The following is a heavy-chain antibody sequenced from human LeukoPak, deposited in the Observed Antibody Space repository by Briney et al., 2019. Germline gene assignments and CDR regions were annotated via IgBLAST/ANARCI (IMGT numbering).Heavy chain of an antibody. J-gene: IGHJ4*02. CDR3: TTDLGTYYHGSQRLIPIDY. CDR1: GFTLTNAW. D-gene: IGHD3-10*01. V-gene: IGHV3-15*01. CDR2: IKSKTDGETT. Sequence: GGSLRLSCVDSGFTLTNAWMSWVRQAPGKGLEWIGRIKSKTDGETTNYAEPVRGRFTISRDDSKSAVYLQMNSLKIEDTAVYYCTTDLGTYYHGSQRLIPIDYWGQGTLVTVSS.